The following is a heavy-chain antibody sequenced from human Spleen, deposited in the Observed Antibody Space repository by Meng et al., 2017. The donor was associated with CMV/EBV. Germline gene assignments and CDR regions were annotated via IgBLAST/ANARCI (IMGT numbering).Heavy chain of an antibody. CDR3: ARDMSGGFLEWLFDY. V-gene: IGHV3-21*01. CDR2: ISSSSSYI. J-gene: IGHJ4*02. D-gene: IGHD3-3*01. CDR1: GFTFSDYY. Sequence: ESLKIYCAASGFTFSDYYMIWIRQAPGKGLEWVSSISSSSSYIYYGDSVKGRFTISRDNAKNSLYLQMNSLRAEDTAVYYCARDMSGGFLEWLFDYWGQGTLVTVSS.